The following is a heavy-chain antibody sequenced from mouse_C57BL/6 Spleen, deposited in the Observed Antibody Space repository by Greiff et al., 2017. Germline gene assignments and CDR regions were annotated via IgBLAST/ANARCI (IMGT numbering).Heavy chain of an antibody. CDR2: IDPEDGDT. CDR3: ARESQGYAMDY. J-gene: IGHJ4*01. V-gene: IGHV14-2*01. CDR1: GLHINDYH. Sequence: VQLQQSGAELVKPGASVKLSCPASGLHINDYHMHWGKQRTEQGPEWVGRIDPEDGDTEYAPKYQGKATMTADTSSNTAYMQLSSLTSEDTAVYYCARESQGYAMDYWGQGTSVTVSS.